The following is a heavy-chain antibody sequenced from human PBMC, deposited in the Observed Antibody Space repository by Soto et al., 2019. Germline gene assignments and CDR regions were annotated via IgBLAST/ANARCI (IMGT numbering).Heavy chain of an antibody. CDR2: IIPIFGTA. D-gene: IGHD6-19*01. Sequence: GASVKVSCKASGGTFSSYAISWVRQAPGQGLEWMGGIIPIFGTANYAQKFQGRVTITADESTSTAYMELRSLRSDDTAVYYCARDLWVRSGWSPGYWGQGTLVTVSS. CDR1: GGTFSSYA. J-gene: IGHJ4*02. V-gene: IGHV1-69*13. CDR3: ARDLWVRSGWSPGY.